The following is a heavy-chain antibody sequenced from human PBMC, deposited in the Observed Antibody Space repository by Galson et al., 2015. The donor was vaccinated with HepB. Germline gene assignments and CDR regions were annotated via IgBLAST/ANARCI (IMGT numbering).Heavy chain of an antibody. J-gene: IGHJ6*02. V-gene: IGHV1-69*04. CDR3: ARDRGLAVESPTFGYDYGMDV. CDR2: IIPILGIA. CDR1: GVTFSSYT. D-gene: IGHD3-10*01. Sequence: SLKLSCTASGVTFSSYTIRWVRQAPGQGLEWIGRIIPILGIANYAQKFQGRVTITADNSKSTAYMELSSLRSEDTAVYYCARDRGLAVESPTFGYDYGMDVWGQGTTVTVSS.